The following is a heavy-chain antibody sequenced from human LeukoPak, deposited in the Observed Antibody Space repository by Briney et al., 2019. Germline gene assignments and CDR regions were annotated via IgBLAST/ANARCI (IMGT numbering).Heavy chain of an antibody. J-gene: IGHJ4*02. CDR2: ISGSGGST. V-gene: IGHV3-23*01. CDR1: GFTFSSYA. CDR3: ANDKKKTEGFDY. Sequence: GGSLRLSCAASGFTFSSYAMSWVRQAPGKGLEWVSAISGSGGSTYYADSVKGRFTISRDNPKNTLYLQMNSLKADDTAVYYCANDKKKTEGFDYWGQGTLVTVS.